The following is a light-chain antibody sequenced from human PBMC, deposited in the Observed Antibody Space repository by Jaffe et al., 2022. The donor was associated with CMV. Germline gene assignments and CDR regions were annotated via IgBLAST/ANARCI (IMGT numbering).Light chain of an antibody. V-gene: IGLV2-8*01. CDR3: SSYAGSHNLV. CDR1: SSDVGGFNY. CDR2: EVT. Sequence: QSALTQPPSASGSPGQSVTISCTGTSSDVGGFNYVSWYQRHPGKAPRLMIYEVTKRPSGVPDRFSGSKSGKTASLTVSGLQAEDEADYFCSSYAGSHNLVFGGGTKLTVL. J-gene: IGLJ2*01.